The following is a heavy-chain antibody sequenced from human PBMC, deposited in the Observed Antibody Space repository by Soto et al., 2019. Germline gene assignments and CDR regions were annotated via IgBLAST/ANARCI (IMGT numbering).Heavy chain of an antibody. CDR2: MNPNSGNT. V-gene: IGHV1-8*01. CDR3: ARGGYYYDSSAYYRPFDY. D-gene: IGHD3-22*01. CDR1: GYTFTSYD. Sequence: QVQLVQSGAEVKKPGASVKVSCKASGYTFTSYDINWVRQATGQGLEWMGWMNPNSGNTGYAQKFQGRVTMTRSTSISTAYMELTSLRSEDTAVHYCARGGYYYDSSAYYRPFDYWGQGTLVTVSS. J-gene: IGHJ4*02.